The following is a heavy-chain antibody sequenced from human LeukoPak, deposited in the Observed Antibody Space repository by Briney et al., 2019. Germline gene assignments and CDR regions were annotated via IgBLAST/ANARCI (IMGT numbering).Heavy chain of an antibody. Sequence: SQTLSLTCAISGDSVSRNSAAWNWIRQSPSSGLEWLGRTYYRSKWYYDYAVSVKSRITINPDTSKNQFSLQLNSVTPEDTAVYFCARGGGTFDYWGQGTLVTVSS. V-gene: IGHV6-1*01. D-gene: IGHD2-15*01. CDR3: ARGGGTFDY. CDR1: GDSVSRNSAA. J-gene: IGHJ4*02. CDR2: TYYRSKWYY.